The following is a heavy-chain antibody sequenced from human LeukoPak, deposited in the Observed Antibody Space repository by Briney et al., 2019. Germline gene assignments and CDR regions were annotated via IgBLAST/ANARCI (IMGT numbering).Heavy chain of an antibody. V-gene: IGHV3-11*04. CDR3: ARESYSSGYYYDY. CDR2: ISTNDRTT. D-gene: IGHD3-22*01. J-gene: IGHJ4*02. CDR1: ELTLSSNY. Sequence: GGSLRLSCAASELTLSSNYMSWIRQAPGKGLEWVAYISTNDRTTYYADSVKGRFTISRDNAKNSLYLHMNSLRAEDTAVYYCARESYSSGYYYDYWGQGTLVTVSS.